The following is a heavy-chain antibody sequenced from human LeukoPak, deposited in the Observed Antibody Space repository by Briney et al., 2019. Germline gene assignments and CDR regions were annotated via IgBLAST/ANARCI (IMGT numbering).Heavy chain of an antibody. CDR3: AKRTSGSSWYSSDY. CDR1: GFTVSSNY. D-gene: IGHD6-13*01. Sequence: PGGSLRLSCAASGFTVSSNYMSWVRQAPGKGLEWVSVIYSGGSTYYADSEKGRFTISRDNSKNTLYLQMNSLRAEDTAVYYCAKRTSGSSWYSSDYWGQGTLVTVSS. CDR2: IYSGGST. V-gene: IGHV3-53*01. J-gene: IGHJ4*02.